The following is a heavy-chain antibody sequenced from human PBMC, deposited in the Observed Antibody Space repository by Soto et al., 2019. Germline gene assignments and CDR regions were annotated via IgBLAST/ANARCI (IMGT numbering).Heavy chain of an antibody. Sequence: EVQVLESGGGLVQSGGSLRLSCAASGFTFSIYAMSWVRQAPGKGLEWVSSIGGVDETYYADSVRGRFTISRDNSKNTLFLQMNSMRAEDTAVYYCAKDRMDHNSVWDPFDVWGPGTVVTVSA. CDR3: AKDRMDHNSVWDPFDV. J-gene: IGHJ3*01. D-gene: IGHD1-20*01. CDR2: SIGGVDET. CDR1: GFTFSIYA. V-gene: IGHV3-23*01.